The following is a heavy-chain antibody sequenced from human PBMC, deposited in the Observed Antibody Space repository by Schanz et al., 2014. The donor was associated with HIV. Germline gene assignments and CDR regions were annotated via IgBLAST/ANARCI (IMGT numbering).Heavy chain of an antibody. V-gene: IGHV1-18*01. CDR3: AREKTTLNWFDP. Sequence: QVQLVQSGAEVKKPGASVRVSCKTSGYIFTSNGISWVRQAPGQGLEWMEWISTSNGNTNYAQKFQGRVTMTTDTSTSTAYMELRSLRSDDTAVYYCAREKTTLNWFDPWGQGTLVTVSS. J-gene: IGHJ5*02. D-gene: IGHD4-4*01. CDR1: GYIFTSNG. CDR2: ISTSNGNT.